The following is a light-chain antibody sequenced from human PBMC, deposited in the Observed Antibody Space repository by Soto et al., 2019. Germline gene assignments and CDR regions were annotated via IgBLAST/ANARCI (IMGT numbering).Light chain of an antibody. V-gene: IGKV1-39*01. CDR3: QQSYGTPLI. CDR2: AAS. J-gene: IGKJ4*01. CDR1: QSISNY. Sequence: DIEMTQSPSSLSASVGDRVTIACRARQSISNYLNWYQHKPGKVPKLLIYAASSLQSGVPTRFSGSGSGTDFTLTISSLQPEDFATYYCQQSYGTPLIFGGGTKVEIK.